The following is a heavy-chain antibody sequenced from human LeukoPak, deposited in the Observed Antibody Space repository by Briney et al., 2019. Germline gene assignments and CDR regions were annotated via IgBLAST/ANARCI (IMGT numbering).Heavy chain of an antibody. CDR1: GFTFSNAW. CDR3: TARAYYYYYMDV. Sequence: PGGSLRLSCAASGFTFSNAWMSWVRQAPGKGLEWVGRIKSKTDGGTTDYAAPVEGRFTISRDDSKNTLYLQMNSLKTEDTAVYYCTARAYYYYYMDVWGKGTTVTVSS. J-gene: IGHJ6*03. V-gene: IGHV3-15*01. CDR2: IKSKTDGGTT.